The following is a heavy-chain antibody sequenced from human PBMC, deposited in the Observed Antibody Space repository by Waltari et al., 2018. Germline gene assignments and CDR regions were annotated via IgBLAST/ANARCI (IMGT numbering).Heavy chain of an antibody. CDR2: ISYDGSNK. CDR1: GFTFSSYA. D-gene: IGHD6-19*01. J-gene: IGHJ5*02. V-gene: IGHV3-30-3*01. Sequence: QVQLVESGGGVVQPGRSLRLSCAASGFTFSSYAMHWVRQAPGKGLEWVAVISYDGSNKYYADSVNGRFTISRDNSKNTLYLQMNSLRAEDTAVYYCARAGGSIAVAGTLWFDPWGQGTLVTVSS. CDR3: ARAGGSIAVAGTLWFDP.